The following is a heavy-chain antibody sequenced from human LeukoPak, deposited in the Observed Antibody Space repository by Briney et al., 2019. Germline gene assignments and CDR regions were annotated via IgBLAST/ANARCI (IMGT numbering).Heavy chain of an antibody. D-gene: IGHD3-3*01. CDR3: ATGLSGYPYYYYYYYMDV. CDR1: AYTLTEIY. CDR2: FHREDGKK. V-gene: IGHV1-24*01. J-gene: IGHJ6*03. Sequence: GSSVTVTLKVSAYTLTEIYMHWVRQAPGKGNERKGGFHREDGKKIYAQKFQGRVTMTEDTSTDTAYMELRSLRSEDTAVYYCATGLSGYPYYYYYYYMDVWGKGTTVTVSS.